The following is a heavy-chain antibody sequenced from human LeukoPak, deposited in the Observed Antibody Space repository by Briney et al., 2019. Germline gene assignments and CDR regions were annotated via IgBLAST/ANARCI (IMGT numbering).Heavy chain of an antibody. CDR2: IYYTGTR. V-gene: IGHV4-59*08. CDR1: GGSISSHY. CDR3: ARQGSDAFDI. Sequence: SETLSLTCTVSGGSISSHYWSWIRQPPGKGLEWIAYIYYTGTRNYHPSLKSRVTISVDTSKNQISLRLSSVTAADTAVYYCARQGSDAFDIWGQGTLVTVSS. J-gene: IGHJ3*02. D-gene: IGHD1-26*01.